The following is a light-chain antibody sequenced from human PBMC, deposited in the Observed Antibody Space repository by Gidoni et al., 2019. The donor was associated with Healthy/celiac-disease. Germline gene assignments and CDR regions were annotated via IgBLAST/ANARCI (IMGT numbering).Light chain of an antibody. CDR2: GAS. CDR1: QSVSSS. Sequence: EIVLTQSPGTLSLSPGERATLSCRVSQSVSSSLAWYQHKPGQAPRLLIYGASSRATGIPDRFSGSGSGTDFTLAISRLEPEDFAVYYCQQYGSSPRTFGQGTKLEIK. V-gene: IGKV3-20*01. J-gene: IGKJ1*01. CDR3: QQYGSSPRT.